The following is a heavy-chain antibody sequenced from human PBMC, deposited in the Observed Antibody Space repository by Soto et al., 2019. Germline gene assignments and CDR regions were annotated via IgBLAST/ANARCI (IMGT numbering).Heavy chain of an antibody. CDR3: ARAFAGFGAYWYFDL. V-gene: IGHV4-59*01. CDR2: GYHSVSI. Sequence: ETLSLTCTVSGGSITDYYWSWIRQPPGKALEWIGYGYHSVSIHYNPSLKTRVTISVDTSENQFSLRLSSVTAADTAVYYCARAFAGFGAYWYFDLWGRGTLVTVSS. CDR1: GGSITDYY. J-gene: IGHJ2*01. D-gene: IGHD3-16*01.